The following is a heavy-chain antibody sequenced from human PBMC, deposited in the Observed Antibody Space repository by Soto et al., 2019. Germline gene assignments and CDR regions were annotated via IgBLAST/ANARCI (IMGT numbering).Heavy chain of an antibody. CDR3: AIAVWGRGGYYLDS. CDR1: GGTFNSFG. J-gene: IGHJ4*02. D-gene: IGHD7-27*01. Sequence: QVHVVQSGAEVKKPGSSVKVTCKAFGGTFNSFGISWVRQAPGQGLEWMGGIIPVFGTTKYATKFRDRVTLVADGPTSTSYMELSSLTSDDTAVYYCAIAVWGRGGYYLDSWGQGTLVTVSS. V-gene: IGHV1-69*01. CDR2: IIPVFGTT.